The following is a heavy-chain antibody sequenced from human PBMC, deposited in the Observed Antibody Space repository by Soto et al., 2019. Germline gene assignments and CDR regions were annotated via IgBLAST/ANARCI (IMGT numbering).Heavy chain of an antibody. CDR1: GGTFSSYA. CDR3: AGREGRFVP. CDR2: IIPIFGTA. Sequence: QVQLVQSGAEVKKPGSSVKVSCKASGGTFSSYAISWVRQAPGQGIEWMGGIIPIFGTANYAQEFQGRVTITADESTSTGYMELSSLRSGDTVVYYCAGREGRFVPGGQGTLVTVSS. D-gene: IGHD3-10*01. V-gene: IGHV1-69*01. J-gene: IGHJ5*02.